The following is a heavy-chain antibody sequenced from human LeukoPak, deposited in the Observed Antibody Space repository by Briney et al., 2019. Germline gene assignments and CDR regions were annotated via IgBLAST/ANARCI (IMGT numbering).Heavy chain of an antibody. D-gene: IGHD4-17*01. J-gene: IGHJ6*02. CDR3: ARDRTVTDDYYYYYGMDV. CDR2: IYTSGST. V-gene: IGHV4-4*07. CDR1: GGSISSYY. Sequence: KPSETLSLTCTVSGGSISSYYWSWIRQPAGKGLEWIGRIYTSGSTNYNPSLKSRVTMSVDTSKNQFSLKLSSVTAADTAVYYCARDRTVTDDYYYYYGMDVWGQGTTVTVSS.